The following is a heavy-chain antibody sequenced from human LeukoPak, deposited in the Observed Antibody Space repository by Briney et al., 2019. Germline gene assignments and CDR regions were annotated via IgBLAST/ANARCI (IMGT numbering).Heavy chain of an antibody. CDR3: AREVTNGDYFDY. Sequence: SETLPLTCTVSGGSISSYYWSWIRQPPGKGLEWIGYIYYSGSTNYNTYLKSRVTISVDTSKNQFSLKLSSVTAADTAVYYCAREVTNGDYFDYWGQGALVTVSS. CDR2: IYYSGST. J-gene: IGHJ4*02. D-gene: IGHD4-11*01. V-gene: IGHV4-59*01. CDR1: GGSISSYY.